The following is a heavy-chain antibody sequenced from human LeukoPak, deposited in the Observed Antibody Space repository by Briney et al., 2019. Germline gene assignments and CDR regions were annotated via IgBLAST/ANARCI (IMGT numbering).Heavy chain of an antibody. V-gene: IGHV4-59*01. D-gene: IGHD1-14*01. J-gene: IGHJ3*02. CDR3: ARYRNEALFAFDI. CDR2: IYYSGSA. CDR1: GGSINNYY. Sequence: PSETLSLTCTVSGGSINNYYWSWIRQPPGKGLDWIGYIYYSGSANYNPSLKSRVTISVDTSKNHFSLKLGSVTAADTAVYYCARYRNEALFAFDIWGQGTMVTVSS.